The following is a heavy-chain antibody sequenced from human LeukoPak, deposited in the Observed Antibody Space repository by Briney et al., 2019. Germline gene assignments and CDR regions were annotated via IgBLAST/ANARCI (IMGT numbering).Heavy chain of an antibody. Sequence: ASVKVSRKASGYTFTSYGISWVRQAPGQGLEWMGWISAYNGNTNYAQKLQGRVTMTTDTSTSTAYMELRSLRSDDTAVYYCARVYLDTAMVRSLDYWGQGTLVTVSS. V-gene: IGHV1-18*01. J-gene: IGHJ4*02. CDR2: ISAYNGNT. CDR1: GYTFTSYG. CDR3: ARVYLDTAMVRSLDY. D-gene: IGHD5-18*01.